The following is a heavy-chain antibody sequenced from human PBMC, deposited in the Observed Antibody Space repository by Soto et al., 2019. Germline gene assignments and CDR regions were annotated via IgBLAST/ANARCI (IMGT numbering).Heavy chain of an antibody. V-gene: IGHV3-23*01. J-gene: IGHJ6*02. Sequence: GGSLRLSCAASGFTFSSFAMSWVRQAPGKGLDWVSAISGSGGSTYSADSVKGRFTISRDLSTNTLFLQMNSLRAADSAVYYCAKAKGRSNFYYSGLDVWGQGTTVTVSS. D-gene: IGHD1-26*01. CDR3: AKAKGRSNFYYSGLDV. CDR1: GFTFSSFA. CDR2: ISGSGGST.